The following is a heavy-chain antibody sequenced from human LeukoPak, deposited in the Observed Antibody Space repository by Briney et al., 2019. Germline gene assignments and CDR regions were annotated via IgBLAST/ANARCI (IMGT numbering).Heavy chain of an antibody. Sequence: SETLSLTCTVSGGSIRGYYWSWIRQPAGKGLEYIGRTHSSGSTYYNPSLKSRVTMSVDTSKNQFSLKLSSVTAADTAVYYCAGRYFDWGDAFDIWGQGTMVTVSS. D-gene: IGHD3-9*01. CDR1: GGSIRGYY. J-gene: IGHJ3*02. V-gene: IGHV4-4*07. CDR2: THSSGST. CDR3: AGRYFDWGDAFDI.